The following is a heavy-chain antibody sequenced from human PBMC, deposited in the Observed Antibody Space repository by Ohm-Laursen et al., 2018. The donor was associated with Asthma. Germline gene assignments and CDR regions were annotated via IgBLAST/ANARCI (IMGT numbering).Heavy chain of an antibody. CDR3: AKDGRWVAGSPSFGDY. CDR2: ISGSGGST. J-gene: IGHJ4*02. Sequence: SLRLSCTASGFTFSSYAMSWVRQAPGKGLEWVSAISGSGGSTYYADSVKGRFTISRDKSKNTLYLQMNSLRGEDTAVYYCAKDGRWVAGSPSFGDYWGQGTLVTVSS. CDR1: GFTFSSYA. D-gene: IGHD2-15*01. V-gene: IGHV3-23*01.